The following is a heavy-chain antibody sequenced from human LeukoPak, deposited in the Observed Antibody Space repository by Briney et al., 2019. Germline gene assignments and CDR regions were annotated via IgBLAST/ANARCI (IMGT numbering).Heavy chain of an antibody. CDR2: ISGSGGST. D-gene: IGHD6-13*01. J-gene: IGHJ4*02. CDR3: AKTPRIAAATNYFDY. CDR1: GFTFSSYA. Sequence: GGSLRLSCAASGFTFSSYAMSWVRQAPGKGLEWVSAISGSGGSTYYADSVKGRLTISRDNSKNTLYLQMNSLRAEDTAVYYCAKTPRIAAATNYFDYWGQGTLVTVSS. V-gene: IGHV3-23*01.